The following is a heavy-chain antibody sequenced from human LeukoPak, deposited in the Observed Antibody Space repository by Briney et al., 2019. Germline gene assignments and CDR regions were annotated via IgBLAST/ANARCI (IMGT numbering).Heavy chain of an antibody. J-gene: IGHJ3*02. Sequence: SETLSLTCTVSGGSISSYYWIWTRQPAGKGLEWIGRIYTSGSTNYNPSLKSRVTMSVDTSKNQFSLKLSSVTAADTAVYYCARDGGRAYDSDAFDIWGQGTMVTVSS. V-gene: IGHV4-4*07. CDR1: GGSISSYY. D-gene: IGHD3-22*01. CDR2: IYTSGST. CDR3: ARDGGRAYDSDAFDI.